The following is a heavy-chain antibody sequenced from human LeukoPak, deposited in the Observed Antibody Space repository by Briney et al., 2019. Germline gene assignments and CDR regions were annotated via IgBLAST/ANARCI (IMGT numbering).Heavy chain of an antibody. Sequence: ASVKVSCKASGYTFTGYYMHCVRQAPGHGLEWMGWINPDSGGTNYAQKFQGRVTFTRDTSISTAYMAMRRLRSDDTAVFYCARGSRYHDWLPPLDSWGQGTLVTVSS. CDR1: GYTFTGYY. CDR3: ARGSRYHDWLPPLDS. V-gene: IGHV1-2*02. J-gene: IGHJ4*02. CDR2: INPDSGGT. D-gene: IGHD3-9*01.